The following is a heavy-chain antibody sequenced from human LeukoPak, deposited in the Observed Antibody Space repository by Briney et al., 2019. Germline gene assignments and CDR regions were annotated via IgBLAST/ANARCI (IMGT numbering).Heavy chain of an antibody. CDR1: GFTFSSYA. Sequence: PGRSLRLSCAASGFTFSSYAMHWVRQAPGKGLEWVSAISGSGGSTYYADSVKGRFTISRDNSKNTLYLQMNGLRAEDTAVYYCAKDRRIQLWSFFDYWGQGTLVTVSS. J-gene: IGHJ4*02. V-gene: IGHV3-23*01. D-gene: IGHD5-18*01. CDR2: ISGSGGST. CDR3: AKDRRIQLWSFFDY.